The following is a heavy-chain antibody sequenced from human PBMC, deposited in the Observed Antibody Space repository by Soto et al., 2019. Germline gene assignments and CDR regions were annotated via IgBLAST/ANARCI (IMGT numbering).Heavy chain of an antibody. CDR1: GGSISSGDYY. CDR3: ARDRSYCSSTSCYNWFDP. CDR2: IYYSGST. Sequence: SETLSLTCTVSGGSISSGDYYWSWIRQPPGKGLEWIGYIYYSGSTYYNPSLKSRVTISVDTSKNQFSLKLSSVTAADTAVYYCARDRSYCSSTSCYNWFDPWGQGTLVTV. D-gene: IGHD2-2*01. V-gene: IGHV4-30-4*01. J-gene: IGHJ5*02.